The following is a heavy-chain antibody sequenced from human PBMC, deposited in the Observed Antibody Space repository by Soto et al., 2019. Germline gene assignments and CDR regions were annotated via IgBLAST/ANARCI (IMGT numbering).Heavy chain of an antibody. CDR2: TYYRSKWYN. D-gene: IGHD3-10*01. Sequence: PAQTLSLTCAISGDSVSSNSAAWNCIIQSPSRGLEWLGRTYYRSKWYNDYAVSVKSRITINPDTSKNQFSLQLNSVTPEDTAVYYCARVRGSPGYYGMDVWGQGTTVTVSS. CDR1: GDSVSSNSAA. CDR3: ARVRGSPGYYGMDV. V-gene: IGHV6-1*01. J-gene: IGHJ6*02.